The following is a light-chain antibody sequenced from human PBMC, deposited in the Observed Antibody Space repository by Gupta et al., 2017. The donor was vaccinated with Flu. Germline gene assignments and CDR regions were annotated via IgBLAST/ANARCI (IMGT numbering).Light chain of an antibody. CDR2: EGN. Sequence: QSVLTQPPSVSAAPGQKVTISCSGSSSNIGNNYVSWYQQLPGAAPKLLIYEGNKRPSGIPDRFSGSKSGTSATLGITGLQTGDEADYYCGTWDSSLSAGVFGGGTKLNV. CDR1: SSNIGNNY. V-gene: IGLV1-51*02. CDR3: GTWDSSLSAGV. J-gene: IGLJ3*02.